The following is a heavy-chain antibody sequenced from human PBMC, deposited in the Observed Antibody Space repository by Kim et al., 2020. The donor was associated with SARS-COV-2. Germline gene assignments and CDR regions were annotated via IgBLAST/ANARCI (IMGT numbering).Heavy chain of an antibody. Sequence: YYKPSLKSRVTISVDTSKNQFSLKLSSVTAADTAVYYCARDFIAAAYFDYWGQGTLVTVSS. J-gene: IGHJ4*02. CDR3: ARDFIAAAYFDY. D-gene: IGHD6-13*01. V-gene: IGHV4-39*07.